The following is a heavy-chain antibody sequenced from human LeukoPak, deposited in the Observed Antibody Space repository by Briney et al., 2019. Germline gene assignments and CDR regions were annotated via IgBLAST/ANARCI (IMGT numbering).Heavy chain of an antibody. CDR1: GYTFSAYY. D-gene: IGHD6-13*01. J-gene: IGHJ3*02. CDR3: ARDSGLWVAAAGEEAFDI. Sequence: GASVKVSCKASGYTFSAYYIHWVRQAPGQRLEWMGWINPNSGGTNYAQKLQGRVTMTTDTSTSTAYMELRSLRSDDTAVYYCARDSGLWVAAAGEEAFDIWGQGTMSPSLQ. CDR2: INPNSGGT. V-gene: IGHV1-2*02.